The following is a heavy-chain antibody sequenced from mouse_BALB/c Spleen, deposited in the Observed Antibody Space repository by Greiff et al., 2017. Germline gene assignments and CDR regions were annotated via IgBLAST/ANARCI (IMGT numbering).Heavy chain of an antibody. CDR2: INPYNDGT. V-gene: IGHV1-14*01. CDR1: GYTFTSYV. CDR3: ATPMITTDAMDY. Sequence: VHVKQSGPELVKPGASVKMSCKASGYTFTSYVMHWVKQKPGQGLEWIGYINPYNDGTKYNEKFKGKATLTSDKSSSTAYMQLNSLTSEDSAVYYCATPMITTDAMDYWGQGTSVTVSS. J-gene: IGHJ4*01. D-gene: IGHD2-4*01.